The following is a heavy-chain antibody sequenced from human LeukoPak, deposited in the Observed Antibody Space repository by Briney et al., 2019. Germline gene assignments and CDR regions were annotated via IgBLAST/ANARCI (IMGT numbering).Heavy chain of an antibody. CDR2: IYYTGTT. D-gene: IGHD4/OR15-4a*01. CDR1: GGSISHYY. V-gene: IGHV4-59*01. CDR3: AREDPQTKVPEGMDV. Sequence: SETLSLTCTVYGGSISHYYWSWIRQPPGKGPEWIGYIYYTGTTNYNPSLKSRVTISVDTSKNQFSLKLNSATAADTAVYYCAREDPQTKVPEGMDVWGQGTTVTVSS. J-gene: IGHJ6*02.